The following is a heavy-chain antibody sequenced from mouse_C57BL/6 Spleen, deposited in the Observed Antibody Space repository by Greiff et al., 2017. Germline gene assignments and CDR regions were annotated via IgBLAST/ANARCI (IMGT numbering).Heavy chain of an antibody. CDR1: GYTFTDYY. J-gene: IGHJ2*01. V-gene: IGHV1-26*01. CDR3: ARSAGDFGD. D-gene: IGHD3-3*01. CDR2: INPYNGGT. Sequence: EVQLQQSGPELVKPGASVKISCKASGYTFTDYYMNWVKQSHGKSLEWIGDINPYNGGTSYNQKFKGKATLTVDKSSSTAYMELRSLTAEDSADYYCARSAGDFGDRGQGTTLTVSS.